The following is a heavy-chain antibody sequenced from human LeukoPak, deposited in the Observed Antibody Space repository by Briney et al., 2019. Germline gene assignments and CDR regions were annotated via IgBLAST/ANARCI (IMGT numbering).Heavy chain of an antibody. J-gene: IGHJ4*02. D-gene: IGHD2-2*01. Sequence: GASVKVSCKASGYTFTDYYLHWVRQAPGQGVEWMGWINPNSGDTNYAQKFQGRVTMTRDTSISTAHMEMSRLRSDDTGVYYCARANFLYCSSTTCLFDYWGQGTLVTVSS. CDR3: ARANFLYCSSTTCLFDY. V-gene: IGHV1-2*02. CDR2: INPNSGDT. CDR1: GYTFTDYY.